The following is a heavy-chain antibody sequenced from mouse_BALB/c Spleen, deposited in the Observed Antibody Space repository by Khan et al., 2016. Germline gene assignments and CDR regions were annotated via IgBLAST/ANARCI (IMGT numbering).Heavy chain of an antibody. CDR3: ACLHCSGLFAY. Sequence: EVELVESGGGLVQPGGSLKLSCAASGFDFSRYWMSWVRQAPGKGLEWIGEINPDSSTIKYTPSLKDKFRISRDNAQNKLYMQMSKVRSEDAALYYCACLHCSGLFAYWGQGTLVTVSA. V-gene: IGHV4-1*02. J-gene: IGHJ3*01. CDR1: GFDFSRYW. CDR2: INPDSSTI. D-gene: IGHD6-1*01.